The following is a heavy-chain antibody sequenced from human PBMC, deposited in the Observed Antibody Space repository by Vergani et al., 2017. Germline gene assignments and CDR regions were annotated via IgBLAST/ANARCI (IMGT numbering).Heavy chain of an antibody. Sequence: QVQLVQSGAEVKKPGSSVKVSCKTSGGTFKSNTFSWVRQAPGQGLEWMGGIIPIFGTADYAQKFQGRVTITRDTSTSTVYVEVTSLRSDDTAVYYCAREPPLHGFFDYWGQGTLVTVSS. CDR1: GGTFKSNT. CDR3: AREPPLHGFFDY. D-gene: IGHD1-14*01. V-gene: IGHV1-69*06. J-gene: IGHJ4*02. CDR2: IIPIFGTA.